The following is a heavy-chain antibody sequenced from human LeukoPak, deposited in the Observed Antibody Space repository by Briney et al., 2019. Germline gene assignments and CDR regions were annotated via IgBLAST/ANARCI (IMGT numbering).Heavy chain of an antibody. J-gene: IGHJ5*02. Sequence: GESLKISCKASGYSFTSYWIGWARQMPGKGLEWMGIIYPGDSDTRYSPSFQGQVTISADKSISTAYLQWSSLKASDTAMYYCARPMESAAAGNLGFDPWGQGTLVTVSS. D-gene: IGHD6-13*01. CDR3: ARPMESAAAGNLGFDP. CDR1: GYSFTSYW. V-gene: IGHV5-51*01. CDR2: IYPGDSDT.